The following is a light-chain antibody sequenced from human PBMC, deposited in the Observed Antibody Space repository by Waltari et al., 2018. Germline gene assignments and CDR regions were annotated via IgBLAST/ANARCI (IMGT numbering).Light chain of an antibody. CDR2: DVS. Sequence: QSALTQPRSVSGSPGQSVPISCTGTSSDVGGYNDVSWYQQHPGNAPNLMIYDVSNRPSGVPDRFSGSKSGNTASLTISGLQTEDEADYYCCSFAGSHTYVVFGGGTKLTVL. CDR3: CSFAGSHTYVV. J-gene: IGLJ2*01. V-gene: IGLV2-11*01. CDR1: SSDVGGYND.